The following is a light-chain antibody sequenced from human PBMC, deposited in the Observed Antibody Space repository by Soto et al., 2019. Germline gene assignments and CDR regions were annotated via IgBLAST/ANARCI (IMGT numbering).Light chain of an antibody. CDR1: QGISNY. J-gene: IGKJ4*01. V-gene: IGKV1-27*01. CDR2: DAS. CDR3: QQVESYPST. Sequence: DIDMTQSPSSLSASVGDRVTITCRASQGISNYFAWYQQRTGKVPTMLIYDASTLQSGVLSRFSGSGSGTDFTLPISGLQPEDVATYYCQQVESYPSTFGGGTKVDIK.